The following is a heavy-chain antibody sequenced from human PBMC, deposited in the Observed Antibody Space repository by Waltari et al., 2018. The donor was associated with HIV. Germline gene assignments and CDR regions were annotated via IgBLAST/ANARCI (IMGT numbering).Heavy chain of an antibody. CDR3: AKSDFTELVRGQKAFDV. J-gene: IGHJ3*01. V-gene: IGHV1-69*19. D-gene: IGHD1-26*01. CDR2: TAPFFGV. Sequence: QAQLVHSGAETKKPGSSVTVSCQASGGDFDTLAFTWLRQAPGQGLEWLGGTAPFFGVIYAQDFNGRVTITSNPSTRTVFLELGGLRPDDTAVYFCAKSDFTELVRGQKAFDVWGQGT. CDR1: GGDFDTLA.